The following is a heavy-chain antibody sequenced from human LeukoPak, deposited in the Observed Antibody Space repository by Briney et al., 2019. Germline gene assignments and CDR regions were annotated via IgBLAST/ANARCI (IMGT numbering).Heavy chain of an antibody. V-gene: IGHV3-23*01. CDR3: ARGSSSWYHYYYMDV. Sequence: PGGSLRLSCAASGFTFSSYAMSWVRQAPGKGLEWVSAISGSAGSTYDADSVRGRFTISRDNSKNTLSLQMNSLRAEDTAVYYCARGSSSWYHYYYMDVWGKGTTVTVSS. J-gene: IGHJ6*03. CDR2: ISGSAGST. CDR1: GFTFSSYA. D-gene: IGHD6-13*01.